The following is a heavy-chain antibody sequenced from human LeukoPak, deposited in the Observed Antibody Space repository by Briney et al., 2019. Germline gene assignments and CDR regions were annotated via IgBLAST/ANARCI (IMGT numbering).Heavy chain of an antibody. V-gene: IGHV1-46*01. J-gene: IGHJ4*02. CDR1: GYTFTSYY. CDR3: AREPYYDFWSVLPAGYYFDY. CDR2: INPSGGST. Sequence: ASVKVSCKASGYTFTSYYMHWVRQAPGQGLEWMGIINPSGGSTSYAQKFQGRVTMTRDTSTSTVYMELSSLRSEDTAVYYCAREPYYDFWSVLPAGYYFDYWGQGTLVTVSS. D-gene: IGHD3-3*01.